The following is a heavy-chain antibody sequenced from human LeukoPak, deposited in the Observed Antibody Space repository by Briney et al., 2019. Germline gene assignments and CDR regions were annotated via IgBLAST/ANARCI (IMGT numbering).Heavy chain of an antibody. CDR3: ARGVVVAALDGFDI. Sequence: ASVKVSCKASGYTFTDYAVNWVRQAPGQGLEWMGWINPNSGGTNYAQKFQGRVTMTRDTSISTAYMELSSLRSDDTAVYYCARGVVVAALDGFDIWGQGTMVTVSS. CDR2: INPNSGGT. CDR1: GYTFTDYA. J-gene: IGHJ3*02. D-gene: IGHD2-15*01. V-gene: IGHV1-2*02.